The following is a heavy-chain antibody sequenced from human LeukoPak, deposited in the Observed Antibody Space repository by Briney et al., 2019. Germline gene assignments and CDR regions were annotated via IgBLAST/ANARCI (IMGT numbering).Heavy chain of an antibody. V-gene: IGHV3-69-1*01. CDR1: GFTFSDYA. J-gene: IGHJ3*02. Sequence: GSLRLSCAASGFTFSDYAMNWVRQAPGKGLEWLSYISTSSSIYYADSVKGRFTISRDNARNSLYLQMNSLRAEDTAVYYCAKDQSGLYCSSTTCSDAFDIWGQGTMVTVSS. CDR2: ISTSSSI. D-gene: IGHD2-2*01. CDR3: AKDQSGLYCSSTTCSDAFDI.